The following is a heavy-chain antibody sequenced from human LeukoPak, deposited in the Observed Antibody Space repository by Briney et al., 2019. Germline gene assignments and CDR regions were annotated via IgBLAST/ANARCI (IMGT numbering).Heavy chain of an antibody. V-gene: IGHV3-48*01. CDR3: ASIGRHYFDY. CDR2: ISTTSSTI. D-gene: IGHD1-26*01. CDR1: GFSFSSYS. J-gene: IGHJ4*02. Sequence: GGSLRLSCAASGFSFSSYSMNWVRQAPGKGLEWVSYISTTSSTIYHGDSVKGRFTISRDNAKNSLYLQMNSLRAEDTAVYYCASIGRHYFDYWGRGTLVTVSS.